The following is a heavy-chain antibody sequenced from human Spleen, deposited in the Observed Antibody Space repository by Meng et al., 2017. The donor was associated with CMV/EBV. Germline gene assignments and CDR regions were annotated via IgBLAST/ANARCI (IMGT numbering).Heavy chain of an antibody. J-gene: IGHJ6*02. CDR1: GFTFSDYA. CDR3: AKTEDGMDV. Sequence: GESLKISCAASGFTFSDYALDWVRQAPGKGLEWVASISYDGRNKYYADSGKGRFSISRVNSKNTLYLQMNSLRAEDTAVYYCAKTEDGMDVWGQGTTVTVSS. V-gene: IGHV3-30*18. CDR2: ISYDGRNK.